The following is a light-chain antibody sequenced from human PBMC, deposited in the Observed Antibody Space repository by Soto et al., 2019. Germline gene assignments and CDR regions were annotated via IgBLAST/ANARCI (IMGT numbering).Light chain of an antibody. CDR3: QQYGSSGT. CDR1: QSVSNNY. Sequence: EIVLTQSPGTLSLSPGERATLSCRAIQSVSNNYLAWYQQRPCQAPRLLIYGASNRATGIPDRLSGSGSGTDFTLTISRLEPEDSAVYYCQQYGSSGTFGQGTKVDIK. J-gene: IGKJ1*01. CDR2: GAS. V-gene: IGKV3-20*01.